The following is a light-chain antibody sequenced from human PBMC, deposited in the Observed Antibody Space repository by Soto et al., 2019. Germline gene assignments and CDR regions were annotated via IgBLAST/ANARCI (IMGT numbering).Light chain of an antibody. J-gene: IGKJ3*01. V-gene: IGKV3-15*01. CDR2: GAS. CDR3: QQYDSWPPLFT. Sequence: EIVMTQSPATLSVSPGERATLSCRASQSISSNLAWYQQRPCQAPRLLVYGASTRATGVPARFSGSGSGTEFTLTISSLQSEDFALYSCQQYDSWPPLFTFGPGTKVDLK. CDR1: QSISSN.